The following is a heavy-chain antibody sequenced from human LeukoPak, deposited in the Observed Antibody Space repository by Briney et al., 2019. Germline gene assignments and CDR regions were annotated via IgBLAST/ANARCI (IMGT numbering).Heavy chain of an antibody. D-gene: IGHD3-22*01. V-gene: IGHV3-30-3*01. CDR3: ARRSGYYLNDY. J-gene: IGHJ4*02. CDR1: GFTFSNYA. CDR2: TSYDGINK. Sequence: GSLRLSCAASGFTFSNYAMHWVRQAPGKGLEWVAVTSYDGINKYYADSVKGRFTISRDNSKNTLYLQMNSLRAEDTAVYYCARRSGYYLNDYWGQGTLVTVSS.